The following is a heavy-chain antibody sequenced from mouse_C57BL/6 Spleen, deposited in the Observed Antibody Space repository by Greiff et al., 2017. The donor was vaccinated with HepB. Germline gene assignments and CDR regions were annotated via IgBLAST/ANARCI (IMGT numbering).Heavy chain of an antibody. V-gene: IGHV1-64*01. J-gene: IGHJ3*01. CDR3: ARGAYYGSSPFAY. D-gene: IGHD1-1*01. CDR1: GYTFTSYW. Sequence: VQLQQSGAELVKPGASVKLSCKASGYTFTSYWMHWVKQRPGQGLEWIGMIHPNSGSTNYNEKFKSKATLTVDKSSSTAYMQLSSLTSEDAAVYYCARGAYYGSSPFAYWGQGTQVTVSA. CDR2: IHPNSGST.